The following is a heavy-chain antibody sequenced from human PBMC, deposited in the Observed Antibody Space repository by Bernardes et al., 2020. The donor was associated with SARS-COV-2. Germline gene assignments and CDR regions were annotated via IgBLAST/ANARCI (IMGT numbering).Heavy chain of an antibody. CDR3: AKDQFPAAINDFWSGYFLGTFDY. CDR1: GFTFSSYA. CDR2: ISGSGGST. J-gene: IGHJ4*02. V-gene: IGHV3-23*01. Sequence: LRLSCAASGFTFSSYAMSWVRQAPGKGLEWVSAISGSGGSTYYADSVKGRFTISRDNSKNTLYLQMNSLRAEDTAVYYCAKDQFPAAINDFWSGYFLGTFDYWGQGTLVTVSS. D-gene: IGHD3-3*01.